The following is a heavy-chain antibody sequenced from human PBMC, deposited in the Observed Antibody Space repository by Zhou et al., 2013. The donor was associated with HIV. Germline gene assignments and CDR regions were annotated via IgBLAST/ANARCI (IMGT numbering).Heavy chain of an antibody. V-gene: IGHV1-69*05. D-gene: IGHD6-19*01. CDR3: ARDLTSSVLAVAGTGYAFDI. Sequence: QVQLVQSGAEVKKPGSSVKVSCKASGGTFSSYAISWVRQAPGQGLEWMGGIIPIFGTANYAQKFQGRVTITTDESTSTAYMELSSLRSEDTAVYYCARDLTSSVLAVAGTGYAFDIWGQGTMVTVSS. CDR2: IIPIFGTA. CDR1: GGTFSSYA. J-gene: IGHJ3*02.